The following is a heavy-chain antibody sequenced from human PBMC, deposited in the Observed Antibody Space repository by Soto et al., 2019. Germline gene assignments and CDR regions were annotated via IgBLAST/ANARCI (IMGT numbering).Heavy chain of an antibody. CDR1: GFTFDDYA. CDR2: ISWNSGSI. J-gene: IGHJ4*02. V-gene: IGHV3-9*01. Sequence: EVQLVESGGGLVQPGRSLGLSCAASGFTFDDYAMHWVRQAPGKGLEWVSGISWNSGSIGYADAVKGRFTISRDNAKNSLYLQMNSLRAEDTALYYCAKSVTTRFGFDYWGQGTLVTVSS. CDR3: AKSVTTRFGFDY. D-gene: IGHD4-17*01.